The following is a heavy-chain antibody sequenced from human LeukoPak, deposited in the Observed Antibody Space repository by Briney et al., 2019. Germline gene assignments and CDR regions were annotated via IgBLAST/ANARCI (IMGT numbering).Heavy chain of an antibody. J-gene: IGHJ4*02. D-gene: IGHD2-2*01. CDR1: GFNVSTNY. CDR3: ARAGYCVSPSCLYFDY. CDR2: IYSGGGT. Sequence: GGSLRLSCAASGFNVSTNYMSWVRQPPGKGLEWVSAIYSGGGTLYAESVKGRFTISRDNSKNTLYLQMNSLRVEDTAVYYCARAGYCVSPSCLYFDYWGQGGLVTASS. V-gene: IGHV3-66*01.